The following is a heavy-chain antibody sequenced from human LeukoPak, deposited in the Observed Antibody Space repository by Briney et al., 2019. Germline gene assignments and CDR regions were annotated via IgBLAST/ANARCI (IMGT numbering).Heavy chain of an antibody. CDR1: GYTFTSYD. J-gene: IGHJ4*02. D-gene: IGHD5-18*01. CDR3: ASPNVDTAMVMYY. V-gene: IGHV1-8*01. Sequence: ASVTVSCKASGYTFTSYDINWVRQATGQGLEWMGWMNPNSGNTGYAQTFQGRVTMTRNTSISTAYMELSSLRSEDTAVYYCASPNVDTAMVMYYWGQGTLVTVSS. CDR2: MNPNSGNT.